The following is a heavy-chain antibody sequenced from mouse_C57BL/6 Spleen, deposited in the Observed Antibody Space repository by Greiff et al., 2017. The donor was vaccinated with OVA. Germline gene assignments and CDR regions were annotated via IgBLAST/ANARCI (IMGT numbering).Heavy chain of an antibody. CDR3: ARYWEGGVDY. D-gene: IGHD4-1*01. CDR2: INPGSGGT. CDR1: GYAFTNYW. Sequence: QVQLKQPGAELVRPGTSVKVSCKASGYAFTNYWIEWVKQRPGQGLEWIGVINPGSGGTNYNEKFKGKATLTVDKSSSTAYMQLSSLTSEDSAVYYCARYWEGGVDYWGQGTTLTVSS. V-gene: IGHV1-54*01. J-gene: IGHJ2*01.